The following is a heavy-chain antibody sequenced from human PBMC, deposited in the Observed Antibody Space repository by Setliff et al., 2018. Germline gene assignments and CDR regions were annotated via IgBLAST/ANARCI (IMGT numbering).Heavy chain of an antibody. CDR1: GGPFSGAS. CDR3: AKGGTYRYFDF. D-gene: IGHD1-1*01. CDR2: VYHSGTA. Sequence: SETLSLTCTVSGGPFSGASIWSWIRQHPGKGLEFIGYVYHSGTAKYDPSLESRAIMSVDASKNEISLKLKSVTAADTAVYYCAKGGTYRYFDFWGQGALVTVSS. J-gene: IGHJ4*02. V-gene: IGHV4-59*01.